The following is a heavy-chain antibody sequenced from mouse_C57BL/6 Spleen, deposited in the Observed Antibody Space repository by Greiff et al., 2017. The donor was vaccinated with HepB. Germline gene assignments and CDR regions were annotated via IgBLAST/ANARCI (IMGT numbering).Heavy chain of an antibody. Sequence: VKLMESGAELARPGASVKLSCKASGYTFTSYGISWVKQRTGQGLEWIGEIYPRSGNTYYNEKFKGKATLTADKSSSTAYMELRSLTSEDSAVYFCARDGIDGYYVRAMDYWGQGTSVTVSS. J-gene: IGHJ4*01. V-gene: IGHV1-81*01. D-gene: IGHD2-3*01. CDR2: IYPRSGNT. CDR3: ARDGIDGYYVRAMDY. CDR1: GYTFTSYG.